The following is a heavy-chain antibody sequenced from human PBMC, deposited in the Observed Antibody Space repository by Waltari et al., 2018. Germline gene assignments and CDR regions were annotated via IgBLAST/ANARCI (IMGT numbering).Heavy chain of an antibody. D-gene: IGHD6-25*01. V-gene: IGHV3-74*01. Sequence: EVQLVESGGALVQPGGSLRLPCAASGFTFRNYWMHWVRQAPGKGLVSVSQINTDGRITSYADSVKGRFTISRDNAGNMLVLQMNNLRAEDTAVYYCVLYSSVFLGDYWGQGTLLTVSS. CDR3: VLYSSVFLGDY. CDR2: INTDGRIT. J-gene: IGHJ4*02. CDR1: GFTFRNYW.